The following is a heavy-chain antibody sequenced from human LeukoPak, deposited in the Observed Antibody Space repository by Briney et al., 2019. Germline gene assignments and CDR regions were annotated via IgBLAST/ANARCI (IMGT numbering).Heavy chain of an antibody. CDR3: AKVLYSSSSKYYYYYYMDV. CDR1: GFTFSSYG. J-gene: IGHJ6*03. D-gene: IGHD6-6*01. V-gene: IGHV3-30*02. CDR2: IRYDGSNK. Sequence: GGSLRLSCAASGFTFSSYGMHWVRQAPGKGLEWVAFIRYDGSNKYYADSVKGRFTISRDNSKNTLYLQMNSLRAEDTAVYYCAKVLYSSSSKYYYYYYMDVWGKGTTVTVSS.